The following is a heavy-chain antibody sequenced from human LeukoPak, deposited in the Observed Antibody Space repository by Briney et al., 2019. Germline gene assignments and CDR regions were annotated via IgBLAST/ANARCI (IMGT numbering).Heavy chain of an antibody. V-gene: IGHV4-61*02. Sequence: SETLSLTCTVSGGSISSGSYYWSWIRQPAGKGLEWIGRIYTSGSTNYNPSLKSRVTISVDTSKNQFSLKLSSVTAADTAVYYCARLTYGSGSYYLGLHYDYWGQGTLVTVSS. CDR2: IYTSGST. CDR3: ARLTYGSGSYYLGLHYDY. J-gene: IGHJ4*02. D-gene: IGHD3-10*01. CDR1: GGSISSGSYY.